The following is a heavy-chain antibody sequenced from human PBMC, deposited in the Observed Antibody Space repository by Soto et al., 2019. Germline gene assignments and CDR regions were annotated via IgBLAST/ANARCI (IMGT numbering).Heavy chain of an antibody. D-gene: IGHD3-10*01. V-gene: IGHV1-46*01. CDR3: ARDRFYGSWTYNYFDY. J-gene: IGHJ4*02. CDR2: INPSGYSA. CDR1: GYTFTTHY. Sequence: ASVKVSCKASGYTFTTHYMHWVRQAPGQEFEWMGIINPSGYSAKYAQKFQGRVTMTTDMRTSIVYMELSSLSSEDTAVYYCARDRFYGSWTYNYFDYWGQGTLVIFSS.